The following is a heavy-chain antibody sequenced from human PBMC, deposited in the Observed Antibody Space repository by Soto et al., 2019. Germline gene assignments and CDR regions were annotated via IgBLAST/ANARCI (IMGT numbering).Heavy chain of an antibody. J-gene: IGHJ4*02. CDR1: GYTFTSYD. D-gene: IGHD5-18*01. Sequence: QVQLVQSGAEVKKPGASVKVSCKASGYTFTSYDINWVRQATGQGLEWMGWMNPNSGNTGYAQKFQGRVTRARNTSISTAYSELTSLRSEDTAVYYWVTGFDHFDSWGQGTLVTVSS. CDR3: VTGFDHFDS. CDR2: MNPNSGNT. V-gene: IGHV1-8*01.